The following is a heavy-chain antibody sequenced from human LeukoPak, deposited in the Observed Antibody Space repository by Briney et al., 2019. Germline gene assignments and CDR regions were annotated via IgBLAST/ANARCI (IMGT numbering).Heavy chain of an antibody. CDR1: GFTFSTYN. CDR2: ISSSSSSGSYK. D-gene: IGHD1-20*01. CDR3: ARGTNWSPLDFDY. J-gene: IGHJ4*02. Sequence: PGGSLRLSCVGSGFTFSTYNMHWVSQAPGKGLEWVSTISSSSSSGSYKYYADSVRGRFTISRDNAKNSLYLQMNSLRAEDTAVYFCARGTNWSPLDFDYWGQGTLVTVSS. V-gene: IGHV3-21*01.